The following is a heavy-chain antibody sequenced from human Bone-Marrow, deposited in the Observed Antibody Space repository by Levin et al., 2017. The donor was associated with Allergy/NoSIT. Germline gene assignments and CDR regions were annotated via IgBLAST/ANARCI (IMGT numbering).Heavy chain of an antibody. J-gene: IGHJ5*02. D-gene: IGHD6-6*01. CDR2: INAGYGST. Sequence: GESLKISCKTSGYSFSDYHLHWLRQAPGRGLEWVATINAGYGSTSYAQKFQGRVTMTSDTPTRTVFMDLSSLTSEDTAVYYCARTKDSSSSDWFDTWGRGTLVTVSS. CDR1: GYSFSDYH. V-gene: IGHV1-46*01. CDR3: ARTKDSSSSDWFDT.